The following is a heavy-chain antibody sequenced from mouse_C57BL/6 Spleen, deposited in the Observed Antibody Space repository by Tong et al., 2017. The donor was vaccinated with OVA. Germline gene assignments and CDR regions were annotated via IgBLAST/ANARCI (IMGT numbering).Heavy chain of an antibody. J-gene: IGHJ2*01. Sequence: EVQLQESGAELVRPGASVKLSCTASGFNIKDYYMHWVKQRPEQGLEWIGRIDPEDGDTEYAPKFQGKATMTADTSSNTAYLQLSSLTSEDSAVYFCARSGLRDYFDYWGQGTTLTVSS. V-gene: IGHV14-1*01. CDR2: IDPEDGDT. CDR3: ARSGLRDYFDY. CDR1: GFNIKDYY. D-gene: IGHD1-1*01.